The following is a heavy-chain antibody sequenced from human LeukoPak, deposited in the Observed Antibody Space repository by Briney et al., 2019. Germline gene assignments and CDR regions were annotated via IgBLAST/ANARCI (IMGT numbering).Heavy chain of an antibody. J-gene: IGHJ5*02. Sequence: ASVKVSCKASGYTFTSYYMHWVRQAPGQGLEWMGVINPSGGSTNYAQKFQGRVTMTRDTSTNTVYMELSSLRPEDTAVYYCARDRHDYGEVDPWGQGTLVTVSS. CDR2: INPSGGST. V-gene: IGHV1-46*01. CDR1: GYTFTSYY. D-gene: IGHD4-17*01. CDR3: ARDRHDYGEVDP.